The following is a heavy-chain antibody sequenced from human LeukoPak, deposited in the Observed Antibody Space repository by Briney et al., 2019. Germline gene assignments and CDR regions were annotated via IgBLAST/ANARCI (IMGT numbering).Heavy chain of an antibody. CDR2: NNHSGST. D-gene: IGHD2-2*02. Sequence: PSETLSLTCAVYGGSFSGYYWSWIRQPPGKGLEWIGENNHSGSTNYNPSLKSRVTISVDTSKNQFSLKLSSVTAADTAVYYCASGTPYYCSSTSCYNYWGQGTLVTVSS. CDR1: GGSFSGYY. V-gene: IGHV4-34*01. J-gene: IGHJ4*02. CDR3: ASGTPYYCSSTSCYNY.